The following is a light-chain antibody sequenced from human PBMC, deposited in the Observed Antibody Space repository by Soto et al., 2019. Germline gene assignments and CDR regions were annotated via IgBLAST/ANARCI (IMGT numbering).Light chain of an antibody. CDR3: QQRSNWPRFT. CDR1: QSITNW. CDR2: MAS. J-gene: IGKJ3*01. V-gene: IGKV1-5*03. Sequence: DIQLTQSPSTLSASVGDRVTITCRASQSITNWLAWYQQKPGKAPKVLIHMASSLKSGVPSRFSGSGSGTEFTLTITSLQPDDSATYYCQQRSNWPRFTFGPGTKVDIK.